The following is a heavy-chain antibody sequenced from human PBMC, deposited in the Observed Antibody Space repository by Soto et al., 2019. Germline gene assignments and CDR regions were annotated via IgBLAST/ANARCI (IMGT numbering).Heavy chain of an antibody. CDR2: IDPSDSYT. D-gene: IGHD6-19*01. J-gene: IGHJ6*02. CDR3: ARHLGSSSSGWSTDPYWYYYGMDV. V-gene: IGHV5-10-1*01. Sequence: PGESLKISCKGSGYSFTSYWISWVRQMPGKGLGWMGRIDPSDSYTNYSPSFQGHVTISADKSISTAYLQWSSLKASDTAMYYCARHLGSSSSGWSTDPYWYYYGMDVWGQGTTVTVSS. CDR1: GYSFTSYW.